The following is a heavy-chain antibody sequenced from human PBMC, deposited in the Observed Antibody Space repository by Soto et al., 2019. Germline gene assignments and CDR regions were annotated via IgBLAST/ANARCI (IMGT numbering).Heavy chain of an antibody. CDR3: ARGFGIVVRGVSY. Sequence: GGSLRLSCAASGFTFSTYAMHWVRQAPGKGLEWLAVISNDGTSKYYADSVKGRFTISRDDSKNTLYLQLNSLGTEDTAMYYCARGFGIVVRGVSYWGQGTLVTVSS. V-gene: IGHV3-30-3*01. CDR1: GFTFSTYA. D-gene: IGHD3-10*01. CDR2: ISNDGTSK. J-gene: IGHJ4*02.